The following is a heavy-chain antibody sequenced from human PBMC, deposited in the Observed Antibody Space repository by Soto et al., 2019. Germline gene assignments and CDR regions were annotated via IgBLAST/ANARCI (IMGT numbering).Heavy chain of an antibody. J-gene: IGHJ4*02. V-gene: IGHV4-34*01. CDR1: GGSFSGYY. CDR2: INHSGST. Sequence: PSETLSLTCAVCGGSFSGYYWSWIRQPPGKGLEWIGEINHSGSTNYNPSLKSRVTISVDTSKNQFSLKLSSVTAADTAVYYCAERYGGYGGLYYFDYWGQGTLVTVSS. D-gene: IGHD5-12*01. CDR3: AERYGGYGGLYYFDY.